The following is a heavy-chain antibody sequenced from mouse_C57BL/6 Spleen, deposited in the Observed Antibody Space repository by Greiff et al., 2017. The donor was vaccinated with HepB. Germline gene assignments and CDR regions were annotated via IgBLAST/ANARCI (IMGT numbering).Heavy chain of an antibody. Sequence: EVKLQQSGPELVKPGASVKMSCKASGYTFTDYNMHWVKQSHGKSLEWIGYINPNNGGTSYNQKFKGKATLTVNKSSSTAYMELRSLTSEDSAVYYCARSLPYYSKRGGYYFDYWGQGTTLTVSS. D-gene: IGHD2-5*01. V-gene: IGHV1-22*01. J-gene: IGHJ2*01. CDR2: INPNNGGT. CDR3: ARSLPYYSKRGGYYFDY. CDR1: GYTFTDYN.